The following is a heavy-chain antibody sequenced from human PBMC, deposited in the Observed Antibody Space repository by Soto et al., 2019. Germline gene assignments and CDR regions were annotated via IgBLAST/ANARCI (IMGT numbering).Heavy chain of an antibody. J-gene: IGHJ5*02. CDR2: IYNSGST. CDR1: GGSISSTGYY. Sequence: AETFARTCTVSGGSISSTGYYWVWIRLPPVKVLEWIGSIYNSGSTYYNPSLKSRVTISVDTSNNLFSLRLSSVTAADTAVYYCARGRNTMTVSFSCRGGNWFDPWAQGTLVNVSS. V-gene: IGHV4-39*01. CDR3: ARGRNTMTVSFSCRGGNWFDP. D-gene: IGHD3-22*01.